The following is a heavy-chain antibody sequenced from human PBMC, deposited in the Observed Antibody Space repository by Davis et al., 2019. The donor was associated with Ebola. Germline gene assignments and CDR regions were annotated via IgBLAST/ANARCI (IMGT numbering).Heavy chain of an antibody. D-gene: IGHD3-10*01. Sequence: SETLSLTCTVSGGSINNYSWVWIRQPPGKGLEWVGNIYYSGSTYNNPSLKSRVTISVDTSKNQFSLRLSSVTAADTAVYYCARVLLWFGELPLDVWGKGTTVTVSS. V-gene: IGHV4-39*01. CDR1: GGSINNYS. J-gene: IGHJ6*04. CDR3: ARVLLWFGELPLDV. CDR2: IYYSGST.